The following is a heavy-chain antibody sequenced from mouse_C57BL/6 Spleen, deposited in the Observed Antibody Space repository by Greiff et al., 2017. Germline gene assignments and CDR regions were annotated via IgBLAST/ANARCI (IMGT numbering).Heavy chain of an antibody. CDR2: ISSGSSTI. J-gene: IGHJ1*03. CDR3: ARGPPYGSSNNWYFDV. CDR1: GFTFSDYG. D-gene: IGHD1-1*01. Sequence: EVQGVESGGGLVKPGGSLKLSCAASGFTFSDYGMHWVRQAPEKGLEWVAYISSGSSTIYYADTVKGRFTISRDNAKNTLFLQMTSLRSEDTAMYYCARGPPYGSSNNWYFDVWGTGTTVTVSS. V-gene: IGHV5-17*01.